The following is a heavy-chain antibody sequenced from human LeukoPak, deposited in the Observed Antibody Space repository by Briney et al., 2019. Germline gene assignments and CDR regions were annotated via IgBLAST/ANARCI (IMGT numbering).Heavy chain of an antibody. CDR1: GGSFSGYY. J-gene: IGHJ6*04. CDR3: ARVPYSDYYGSGSYYQLYYYYGMDV. V-gene: IGHV4-34*01. CDR2: INHSGST. D-gene: IGHD3-10*01. Sequence: SETLSLTCAVYGGSFSGYYWSWIRQPPGKGLEWIGEINHSGSTNYNPSLKSRVTISVDRSKNQFSLKLSSVTAADTAVYYCARVPYSDYYGSGSYYQLYYYYGMDVWGKGTTVTVSS.